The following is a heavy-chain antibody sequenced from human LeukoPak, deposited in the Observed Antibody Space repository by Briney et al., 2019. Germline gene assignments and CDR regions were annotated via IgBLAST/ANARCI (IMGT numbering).Heavy chain of an antibody. J-gene: IGHJ4*02. V-gene: IGHV3-53*01. Sequence: GGSLRLSCVVSGFTVSNNYMSWVRQAPGKGLEWVSAFYSGGNTYYTGSVKGRSIISRDSSKNTLYLQMNNLRPEDTAMYYCAKLPSSGWLDYWGQGTLVTVSS. CDR2: FYSGGNT. D-gene: IGHD6-19*01. CDR1: GFTVSNNY. CDR3: AKLPSSGWLDY.